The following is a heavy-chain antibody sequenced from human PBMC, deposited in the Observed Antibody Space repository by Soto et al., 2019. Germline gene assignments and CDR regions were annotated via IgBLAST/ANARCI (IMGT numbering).Heavy chain of an antibody. CDR3: ARDFYYFESSGALDAFDM. CDR1: GYTFTSHG. D-gene: IGHD3-22*01. Sequence: QVQLVQSEAEVKKPGASVKVSCKASGYTFTSHGISWVRQAPGQGLEWLGWISAYDGNTNYAQKYQGRVTMTPDPSTSTSYSERVSLRSADTAVYYCARDFYYFESSGALDAFDMWGQETMVTVSS. V-gene: IGHV1-18*04. CDR2: ISAYDGNT. J-gene: IGHJ3*02.